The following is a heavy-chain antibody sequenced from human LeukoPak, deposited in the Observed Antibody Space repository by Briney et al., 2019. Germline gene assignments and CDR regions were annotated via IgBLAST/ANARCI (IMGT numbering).Heavy chain of an antibody. CDR1: GGTFSSYA. CDR3: ARDPRLWFGDNAFDI. Sequence: ASVKVSCKASGGTFSSYAISWVRQAPGQGLEWMGRIIPILGIANYAQKFQGRVTITADKSTGTAYMELSSLRSEDTAVYYCARDPRLWFGDNAFDIWGQGTMVTVSS. D-gene: IGHD3-10*01. CDR2: IIPILGIA. V-gene: IGHV1-69*04. J-gene: IGHJ3*02.